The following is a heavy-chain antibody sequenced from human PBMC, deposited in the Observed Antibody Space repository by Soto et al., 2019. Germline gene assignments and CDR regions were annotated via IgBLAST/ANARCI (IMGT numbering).Heavy chain of an antibody. Sequence: ASVKVSCKASGYTFTNYGISWVRHAPGQGLEWMGWISAHNGDTEYGQKFQGRVTMTTDIFTRTAYMEVKNLRSDDTAVYYCARDRGYRNFQFDPWGQGTQVTVSS. J-gene: IGHJ5*02. CDR1: GYTFTNYG. V-gene: IGHV1-18*01. CDR3: ARDRGYRNFQFDP. D-gene: IGHD4-4*01. CDR2: ISAHNGDT.